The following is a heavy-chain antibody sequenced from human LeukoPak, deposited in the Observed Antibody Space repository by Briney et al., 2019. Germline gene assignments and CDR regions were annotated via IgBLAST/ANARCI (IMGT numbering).Heavy chain of an antibody. CDR3: ARASRDGYNQNFDH. CDR1: GYSFSSYW. D-gene: IGHD5-24*01. J-gene: IGHJ4*02. CDR2: IYPGGSET. Sequence: GESLQISCQGLGYSFSSYWDAWVRPRPGKGLEWMGIIYPGGSETRYDPSVQGQVTISADRSTSPAFLQWSSLRASDTAMYYCARASRDGYNQNFDHWGQGTLVTVSS. V-gene: IGHV5-51*01.